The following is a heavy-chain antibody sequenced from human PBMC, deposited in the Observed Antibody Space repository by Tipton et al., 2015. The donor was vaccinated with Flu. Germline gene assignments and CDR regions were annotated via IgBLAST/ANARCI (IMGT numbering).Heavy chain of an antibody. CDR1: GGSFTDYY. CDR3: ARGYFRELDY. J-gene: IGHJ4*02. CDR2: IHHSGNT. D-gene: IGHD3-10*01. V-gene: IGHV4-34*01. Sequence: LSCAVYGGSFTDYYWSWIRQPPGKGLEWIGEIHHSGNTKYNPSLKSRVTISVDTSKNQFSLKVNSVTAADTAVYYCARGYFRELDYWGQGTLVTVSS.